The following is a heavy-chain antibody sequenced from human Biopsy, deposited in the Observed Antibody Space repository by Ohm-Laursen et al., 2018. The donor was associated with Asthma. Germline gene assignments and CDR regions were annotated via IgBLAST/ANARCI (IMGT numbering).Heavy chain of an antibody. CDR3: ARCQVGYSSGWSLLLKKIYYSGMDV. CDR1: GGTFSNFA. CDR2: IMTVFGTT. Sequence: SVTVSCKAPGGTFSNFATSWVRRAPGQGLEWLGGIMTVFGTTNYAQKFQGRVTITADESTSTAYMEVTSLRSEDTAIYYCARCQVGYSSGWSLLLKKIYYSGMDVWGQGTAVTVSS. D-gene: IGHD6-19*01. V-gene: IGHV1-69*13. J-gene: IGHJ6*02.